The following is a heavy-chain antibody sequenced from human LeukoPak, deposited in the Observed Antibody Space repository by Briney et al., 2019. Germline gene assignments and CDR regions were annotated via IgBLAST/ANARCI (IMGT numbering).Heavy chain of an antibody. CDR2: IHHTGNT. D-gene: IGHD3-22*01. Sequence: SETLSLTCTVSGSSITTYTHWGWIRQPPGKGLEWIASIHHTGNTYYNPSLESRVTISIDTSKNQFSLEVRSVTAADTAFYFCVNSKSNYEAVSWGPGTLVTVSS. J-gene: IGHJ5*02. CDR1: GSSITTYTH. CDR3: VNSKSNYEAVS. V-gene: IGHV4-38-2*02.